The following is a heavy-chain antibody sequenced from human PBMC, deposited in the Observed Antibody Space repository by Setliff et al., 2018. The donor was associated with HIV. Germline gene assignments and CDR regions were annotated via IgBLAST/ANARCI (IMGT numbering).Heavy chain of an antibody. CDR2: VHYTGST. V-gene: IGHV4-39*07. CDR3: AREPDY. J-gene: IGHJ4*02. Sequence: SETLSLTCSVSGGSISSTSYYWGWIRQPPGKGLEWIGSVHYTGSTQYNPSLKSRLTMSVDKSNNQFSLRLTSVTAADSAVYYCAREPDYWGQGILVTVSS. CDR1: GGSISSTSYY.